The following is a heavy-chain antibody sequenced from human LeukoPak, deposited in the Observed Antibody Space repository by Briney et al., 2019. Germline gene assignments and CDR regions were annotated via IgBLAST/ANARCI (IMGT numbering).Heavy chain of an antibody. CDR3: GKACLKATTPGRGMDV. Sequence: HPGGSLRLSCAASGFTLSSYAMSWVRQGPGKGLEWVSGISASGGDTYYADSMKGRFTISRDNSKNTLYLQMNSLRAEDTAVYFCGKACLKATTPGRGMDVWGQGTTVTVSS. D-gene: IGHD5-24*01. CDR1: GFTLSSYA. CDR2: ISASGGDT. V-gene: IGHV3-23*01. J-gene: IGHJ6*02.